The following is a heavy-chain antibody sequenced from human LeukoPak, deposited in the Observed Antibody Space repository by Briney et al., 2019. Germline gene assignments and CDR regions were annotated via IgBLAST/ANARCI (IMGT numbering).Heavy chain of an antibody. CDR1: GYTFTGYY. V-gene: IGHV1-2*02. D-gene: IGHD6-13*01. J-gene: IGHJ4*02. CDR3: ARGQRQLAGDY. Sequence: ASVKVSCKASGYTFTGYYMHWVRQAPGQGLEWMGWINPHSGGTNYAQKFQGGVTMTRDTSISTAYMELSRLRSDDTAVYYCARGQRQLAGDYWGQGTLVTVSS. CDR2: INPHSGGT.